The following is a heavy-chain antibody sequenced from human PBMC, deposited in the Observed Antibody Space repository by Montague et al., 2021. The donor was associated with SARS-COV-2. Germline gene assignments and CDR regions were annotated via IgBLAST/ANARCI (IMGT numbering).Heavy chain of an antibody. V-gene: IGHV6-1*01. CDR3: ARIPVGSKYYFDF. CDR1: GDSVSSNIAT. CDR2: TYYRSKWYN. Sequence: CPISGDSVSSNIATWNWIRQSPSRGLGWLGRTYYRSKWYNDYAEXVKSRITIDPDTSKHQFSLHLNSVTPEDTAVYYCARIPVGSKYYFDFWGQGTLVTVSS. D-gene: IGHD2-2*01. J-gene: IGHJ4*02.